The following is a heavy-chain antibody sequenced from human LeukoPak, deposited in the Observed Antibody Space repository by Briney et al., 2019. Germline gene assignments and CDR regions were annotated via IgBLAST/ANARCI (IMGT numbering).Heavy chain of an antibody. CDR2: ISYDGSNK. D-gene: IGHD6-13*01. J-gene: IGHJ4*02. CDR3: ASGRHSSSWYLEFGY. Sequence: GGSLRLSCAASGFTFSSYGMHWVRQAPGKGLEWVAVISYDGSNKYYADSVKGRFTISRDNSENTLYLQMNSLRAEDTAVYYCASGRHSSSWYLEFGYWGQGTLVTVSS. V-gene: IGHV3-30*03. CDR1: GFTFSSYG.